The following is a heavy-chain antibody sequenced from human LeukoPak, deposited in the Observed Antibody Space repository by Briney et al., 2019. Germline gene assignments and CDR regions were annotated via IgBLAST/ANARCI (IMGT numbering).Heavy chain of an antibody. CDR3: TTHYYDSSEDY. V-gene: IGHV3-15*01. D-gene: IGHD3-22*01. CDR1: GFTFSNAW. J-gene: IGHJ4*02. Sequence: PGGSLRLSCAASGFTFSNAWMSWVRQAPGKGLEWVGRIKSKTDGGTTDYAAPVKGRFTISRDESKNTLYLQMNSLKTEDTAVYYCTTHYYDSSEDYWGQGTLVTVSS. CDR2: IKSKTDGGTT.